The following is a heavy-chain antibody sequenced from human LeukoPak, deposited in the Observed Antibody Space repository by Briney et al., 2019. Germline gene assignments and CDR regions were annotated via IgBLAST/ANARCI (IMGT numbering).Heavy chain of an antibody. D-gene: IGHD3-22*01. J-gene: IGHJ6*02. CDR3: ARSYYYDSSGYYWNYYYYGMDV. Sequence: PGGSLRLSCAASGFTFSDYYMSWIRQAPGKGLEWVSYISSSGSTIYYADSVKGRFTISRDNAKNSLYLQMNSLRAEDTAVYYCARSYYYDSSGYYWNYYYYGMDVWGQGTTVTVSS. CDR2: ISSSGSTI. V-gene: IGHV3-11*01. CDR1: GFTFSDYY.